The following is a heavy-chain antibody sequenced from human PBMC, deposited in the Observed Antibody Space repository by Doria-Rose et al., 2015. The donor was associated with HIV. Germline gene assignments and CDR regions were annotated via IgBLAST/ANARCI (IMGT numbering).Heavy chain of an antibody. CDR3: ARGGNGRPFDN. CDR2: IKQDGSEK. D-gene: IGHD2-8*01. Sequence: VQLVQSGGGLVQPGGSLRLSCAGSGFTFRNDWMKWVRQAPGQGLEWVANIKQDGSEKYYVDSVKGRFTISRDNAKNSLYLQMNSLRAEDTAVYYCARGGNGRPFDNWGQGTLVTVSS. CDR1: GFTFRNDW. V-gene: IGHV3-7*03. J-gene: IGHJ4*02.